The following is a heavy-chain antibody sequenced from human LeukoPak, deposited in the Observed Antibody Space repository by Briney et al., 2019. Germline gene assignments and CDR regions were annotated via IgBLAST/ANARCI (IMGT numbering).Heavy chain of an antibody. CDR2: IHPSTGNP. J-gene: IGHJ4*02. Sequence: ASVKVSCKASGDTFTNYAMNWVRQAPGQGLECMGWIHPSTGNPAYAQSFTGRFVFSLDTSVSTTYLQISSLKAEDTAVYFCARAFQSLGGLSLPDYWGQGTLVTVSS. D-gene: IGHD3-16*02. V-gene: IGHV7-4-1*02. CDR3: ARAFQSLGGLSLPDY. CDR1: GDTFTNYA.